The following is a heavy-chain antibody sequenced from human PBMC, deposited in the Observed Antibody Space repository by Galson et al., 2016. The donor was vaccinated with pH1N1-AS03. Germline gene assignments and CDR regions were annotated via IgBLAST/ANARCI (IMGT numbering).Heavy chain of an antibody. V-gene: IGHV3-48*03. D-gene: IGHD5-24*01. Sequence: SLRLSCAASGFSLGSHEMNRVRQAPGKGLEWISYITADGTSRKYADSVRGRFTITRDNANNLVFLYMSSLTVEDTGLYYCAREVGRRDGYIWTSDAFDVWGRGTTVIVSA. CDR3: AREVGRRDGYIWTSDAFDV. CDR1: GFSLGSHE. J-gene: IGHJ3*01. CDR2: ITADGTSR.